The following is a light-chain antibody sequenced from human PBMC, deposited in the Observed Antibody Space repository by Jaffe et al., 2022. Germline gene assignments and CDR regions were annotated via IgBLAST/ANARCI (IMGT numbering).Light chain of an antibody. J-gene: IGLJ2*01. CDR2: GQN. CDR1: SLRSYY. Sequence: SSELTQDPAVSVALGQTVRITCQGDSLRSYYASWYQQKPGQAPVLVIYGQNNRPSGIPDRFSGSSSGNTASLTIAGARAEDEAAYYCNSRDSTYKHVLFGGGTKLSVL. CDR3: NSRDSTYKHVL. V-gene: IGLV3-19*01.